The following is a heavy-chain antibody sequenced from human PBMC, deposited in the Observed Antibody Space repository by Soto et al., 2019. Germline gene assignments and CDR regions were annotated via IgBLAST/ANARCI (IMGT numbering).Heavy chain of an antibody. V-gene: IGHV3-7*05. CDR2: IKTDGSEK. D-gene: IGHD3-10*01. CDR1: GFIFSDYW. Sequence: EVQLVESGGGLVQPGGSLRLSCAASGFIFSDYWMSWVRQAPGKGLECVANIKTDGSEKYYVDPVKGRFTIFRDNAKNSLYLQMNSLRAGDTAVYYCASSMGRGGNDYWGQGTLVAVSS. J-gene: IGHJ4*02. CDR3: ASSMGRGGNDY.